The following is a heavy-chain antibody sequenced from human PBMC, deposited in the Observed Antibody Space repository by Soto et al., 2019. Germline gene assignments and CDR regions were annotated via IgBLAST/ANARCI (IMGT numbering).Heavy chain of an antibody. CDR2: ISSSSSYI. D-gene: IGHD3-16*02. CDR1: GXXXXXYS. CDR3: AKEAGELSTRSFDY. V-gene: IGHV3-21*01. Sequence: EVQLVESGGGLVKPGGSXXLSCXXSGXXXXXYSMXXVRQAPGKGLEWVSSISSSSSYIYYADSVKGRFTISRDNAKNSLYLQMNSLRAEDTAVYYCAKEAGELSTRSFDYWGQGTLVTVSS. J-gene: IGHJ4*02.